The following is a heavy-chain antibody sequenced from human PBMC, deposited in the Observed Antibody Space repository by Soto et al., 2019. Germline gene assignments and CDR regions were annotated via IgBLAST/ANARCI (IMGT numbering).Heavy chain of an antibody. CDR1: GYTFTNYY. D-gene: IGHD4-4*01. CDR3: ARAAWTTVTYRLSDVFDV. V-gene: IGHV1-46*03. CDR2: INPNGGST. Sequence: QVQLVQSGAEVKKPGASVRVSCKAPGYTFTNYYIDWVRQAPGQGLEWMGIINPNGGSTTYVQKFQGRVNMTRDRSTSTVYMELGSLRSEVTAVYYCARAAWTTVTYRLSDVFDVWGQGTMVTVSS. J-gene: IGHJ3*01.